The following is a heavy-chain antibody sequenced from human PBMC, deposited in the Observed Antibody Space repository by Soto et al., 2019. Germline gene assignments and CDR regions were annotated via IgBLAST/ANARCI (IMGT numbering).Heavy chain of an antibody. Sequence: LSLTCSVSGGSISSYYWSWIRQPPGKGLEWIGYIYYGGSSNYNPSLKSRVTISVDPSKNQFSLNVNSVTAADTAPYYCARGWNPTFFDFWGQGALVAVSS. CDR2: IYYGGSS. V-gene: IGHV4-59*01. CDR3: ARGWNPTFFDF. CDR1: GGSISSYY. J-gene: IGHJ4*02. D-gene: IGHD1-1*01.